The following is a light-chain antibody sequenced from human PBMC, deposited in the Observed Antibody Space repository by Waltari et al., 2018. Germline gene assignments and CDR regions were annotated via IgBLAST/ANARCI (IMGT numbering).Light chain of an antibody. CDR1: SLRTYY. Sequence: SSELTQDPAVSVALGQPVRITCQGDSLRTYYVSWFHQKPGQAPALVIYGKNNRPSGIPDRVSASSSRSTASLTIIGTQAEDEADYYCHSRDSSGDVLIGGGTKLTVV. CDR2: GKN. CDR3: HSRDSSGDVL. V-gene: IGLV3-19*01. J-gene: IGLJ2*01.